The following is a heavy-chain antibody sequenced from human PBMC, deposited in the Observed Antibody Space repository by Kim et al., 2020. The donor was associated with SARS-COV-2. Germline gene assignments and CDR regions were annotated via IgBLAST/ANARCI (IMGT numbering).Heavy chain of an antibody. J-gene: IGHJ4*02. CDR2: ISYDGSNK. CDR1: GFTFSSYG. Sequence: GGSLRLSCAASGFTFSSYGMHWVRQAPGKGLEWVAVISYDGSNKYYADSVKGRFTISRDNSKNTLYLQMNSLRAEDTAVYYCAKDPYYYGSGSIDYWGQG. D-gene: IGHD3-10*01. CDR3: AKDPYYYGSGSIDY. V-gene: IGHV3-30*18.